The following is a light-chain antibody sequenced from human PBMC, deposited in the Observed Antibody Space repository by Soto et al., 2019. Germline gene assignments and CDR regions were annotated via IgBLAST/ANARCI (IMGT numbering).Light chain of an antibody. CDR3: CSYAGSSKV. CDR2: EVS. V-gene: IGLV2-23*02. J-gene: IGLJ3*02. Sequence: QSALTPPASVSGSPGQSITLSCPGTSSAVGSYNLVSWYQQHTGKAPKLMIYEVSKLHSGVSKRCSGSKSGNTASLTISGLQAEDESDYYCCSYAGSSKVFGGGTKLTVL. CDR1: SSAVGSYNL.